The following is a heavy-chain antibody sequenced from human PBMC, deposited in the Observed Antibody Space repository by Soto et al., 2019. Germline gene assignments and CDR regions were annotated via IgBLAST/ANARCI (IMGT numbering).Heavy chain of an antibody. CDR2: ITWNSGSI. CDR3: AKDIREYSSGWTYHDY. CDR1: GFTFHDYA. D-gene: IGHD6-19*01. Sequence: PGGSLRLSCAASGFTFHDYAMHWVRQGQGKGLEWVSGITWNSGSIDYADSVKGRFTISRDNAKNSLYLQMNSLRPEDTALYYCAKDIREYSSGWTYHDYWGHGTLVTVSS. V-gene: IGHV3-9*01. J-gene: IGHJ4*01.